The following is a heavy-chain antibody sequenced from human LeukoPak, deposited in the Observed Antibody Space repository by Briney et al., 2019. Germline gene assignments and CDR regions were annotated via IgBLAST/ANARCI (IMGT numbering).Heavy chain of an antibody. J-gene: IGHJ5*02. D-gene: IGHD3-3*01. CDR1: GYTFTSYD. CDR3: ARGSFYDFWSGYYTLNWFDP. Sequence: ASVKVSCMASGYTFTSYDINWVRQATGQGREWMGWMNPNSGNTGYAQKFQGRVTMTRNTSISTAYMELSSLRSEDTAVYYCARGSFYDFWSGYYTLNWFDPWGQGTLVTVSS. CDR2: MNPNSGNT. V-gene: IGHV1-8*01.